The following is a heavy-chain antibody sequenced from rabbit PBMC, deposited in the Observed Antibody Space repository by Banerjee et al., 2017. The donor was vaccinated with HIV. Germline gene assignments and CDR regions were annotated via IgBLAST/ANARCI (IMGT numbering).Heavy chain of an antibody. CDR2: IVTGDGNT. CDR3: ARGGAAGGDGCNL. Sequence: QSLEESGGDLVKPGASLTLTCTASGFSFSSRYYMCWVRQAPGKGLEWIGCIVTGDGNTYYASWAKGRFTGSKTSSTTVTLQMTSLTAADTATYFCARGGAAGGDGCNLWGPGTLVTVS. D-gene: IGHD2-1*01. V-gene: IGHV1S40*01. J-gene: IGHJ4*01. CDR1: GFSFSSRYY.